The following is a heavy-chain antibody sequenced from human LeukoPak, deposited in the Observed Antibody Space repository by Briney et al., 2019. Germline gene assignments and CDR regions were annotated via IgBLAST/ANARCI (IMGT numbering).Heavy chain of an antibody. J-gene: IGHJ4*02. V-gene: IGHV1-8*03. CDR1: GYTFTSYD. CDR3: ARGRIAVADTALDY. D-gene: IGHD6-19*01. CDR2: MNPNSGNT. Sequence: ASVKVSCKASGYTFTSYDINWVRQATGQGLEWMGWMNPNSGNTGYAQKFQGRVTITRNTSISTAYMELSSLRSQDTAVYYCARGRIAVADTALDYWGQGTLVTVSS.